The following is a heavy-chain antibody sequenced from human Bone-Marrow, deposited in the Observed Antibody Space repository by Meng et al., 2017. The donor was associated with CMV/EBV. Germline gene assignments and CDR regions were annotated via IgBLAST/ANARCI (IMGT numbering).Heavy chain of an antibody. Sequence: QGTLQGPGPLLVEPSEPLSLTCTVSGASINTYFLSWIRQPAGKGLEWIGRLYNSGSANYNPSLNSRVTMSIDTSNKQFSLRLSSVTAADTAVYYCATRRAHSDGRGSRYYQFDHWGQGTLVTVSS. J-gene: IGHJ4*02. CDR2: LYNSGSA. D-gene: IGHD3-22*01. CDR3: ATRRAHSDGRGSRYYQFDH. V-gene: IGHV4-4*07. CDR1: GASINTYF.